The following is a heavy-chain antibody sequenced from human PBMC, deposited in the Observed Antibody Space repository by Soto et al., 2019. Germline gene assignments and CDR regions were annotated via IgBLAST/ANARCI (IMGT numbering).Heavy chain of an antibody. V-gene: IGHV3-15*07. CDR2: IKSKTDGGTT. Sequence: PGGSLRLSCAASGFTFSNAWMNWVRQAPGKGLEWVGRIKSKTDGGTTDYAAPVKGRFTISRDDSKNTLYLQMNSLKTEDTAVYYCTTDTLSNYYGSGSYLYYYHYYGMDVWGQGTTVTVSS. CDR1: GFTFSNAW. J-gene: IGHJ6*02. CDR3: TTDTLSNYYGSGSYLYYYHYYGMDV. D-gene: IGHD3-10*01.